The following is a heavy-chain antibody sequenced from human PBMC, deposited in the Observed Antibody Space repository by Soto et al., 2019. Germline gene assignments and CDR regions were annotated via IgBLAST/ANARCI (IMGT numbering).Heavy chain of an antibody. V-gene: IGHV4-59*08. CDR3: ARHVEDYDFWSGYYGESWFDP. CDR1: GGSISSYY. D-gene: IGHD3-3*01. CDR2: IYYSGST. J-gene: IGHJ5*02. Sequence: SETLSLTCTVSGGSISSYYWSWIRQPPGKGLEWIGYIYYSGSTNYNPSLKSRVTISVDTSKNQFSLKLSSVTAADTAVYYCARHVEDYDFWSGYYGESWFDPWGQGTLVTAPQ.